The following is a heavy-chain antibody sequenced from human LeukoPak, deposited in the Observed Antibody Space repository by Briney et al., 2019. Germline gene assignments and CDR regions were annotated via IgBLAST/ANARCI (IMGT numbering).Heavy chain of an antibody. Sequence: SLKVSCRPSVVTFSSYAISWMRQAPGQGLEWMGGIIPMFGTATYAQKLQGRVAISADESTSTAYMELRSLRSDDTAVYYCERRIQPYGLDVWGQGTTVTVSS. J-gene: IGHJ6*02. V-gene: IGHV1-69*01. D-gene: IGHD2/OR15-2a*01. CDR3: ERRIQPYGLDV. CDR1: VVTFSSYA. CDR2: IIPMFGTA.